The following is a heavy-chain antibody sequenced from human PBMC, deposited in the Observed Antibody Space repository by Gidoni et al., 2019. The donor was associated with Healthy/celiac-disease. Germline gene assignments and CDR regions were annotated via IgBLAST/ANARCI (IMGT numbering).Heavy chain of an antibody. CDR2: IYYSGST. Sequence: QLQLQESGPGLVKPSETLSLTCTVSGGSISSSSYYWGWIRQPPGKGLGWIGSIYYSGSTYYNPSLKSRVTISVDTSKNQFSLKLSSVTAADTAVYYCARYNWNYGGMDVWGQGTTVTVSS. V-gene: IGHV4-39*07. D-gene: IGHD1-20*01. J-gene: IGHJ6*02. CDR1: GGSISSSSYY. CDR3: ARYNWNYGGMDV.